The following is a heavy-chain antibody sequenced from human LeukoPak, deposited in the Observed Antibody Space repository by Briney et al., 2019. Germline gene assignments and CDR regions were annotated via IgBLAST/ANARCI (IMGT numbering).Heavy chain of an antibody. J-gene: IGHJ6*03. CDR3: ARGFYGDSSYYYYYMDV. D-gene: IGHD3-22*01. Sequence: PGGSLRLSCAASGFTFRSYDMHWVRQATGKGLEWVSAIGTAGDTYYPGSVKGRFTTSRENAKNSLYLQMNSLRAGDTAVYYCARGFYGDSSYYYYYMDVWGKGTTVTVSS. CDR2: IGTAGDT. CDR1: GFTFRSYD. V-gene: IGHV3-13*01.